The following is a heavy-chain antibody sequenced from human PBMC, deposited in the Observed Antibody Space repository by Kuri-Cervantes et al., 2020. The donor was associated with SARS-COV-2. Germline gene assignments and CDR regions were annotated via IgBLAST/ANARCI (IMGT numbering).Heavy chain of an antibody. Sequence: SVKVSCKASGSTFSSYAISWVRQAPGQGLEWMGGIIPIFFTANYAQKFQGRVTITADKSKSTAYMALSSLRSEDTAVYYCATYDFWSGYFDPTHLGLFDYWGQGTLVTVSS. CDR3: ATYDFWSGYFDPTHLGLFDY. CDR1: GSTFSSYA. D-gene: IGHD3-3*01. CDR2: IIPIFFTA. J-gene: IGHJ4*02. V-gene: IGHV1-69*06.